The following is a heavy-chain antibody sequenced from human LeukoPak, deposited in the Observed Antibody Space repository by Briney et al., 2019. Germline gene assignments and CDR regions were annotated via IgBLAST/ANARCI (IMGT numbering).Heavy chain of an antibody. Sequence: SETLSLTCTVSGGSISSYYWSWIRQPPGKGLEWIGYIYYSGSTNYNPSLKSRVTISVDTSKNQFSLKLSSVTAADTAVYYCARYHYDSSGHYPLFDYWGQGTLVTVSS. CDR2: IYYSGST. J-gene: IGHJ4*02. D-gene: IGHD3-22*01. CDR3: ARYHYDSSGHYPLFDY. V-gene: IGHV4-59*08. CDR1: GGSISSYY.